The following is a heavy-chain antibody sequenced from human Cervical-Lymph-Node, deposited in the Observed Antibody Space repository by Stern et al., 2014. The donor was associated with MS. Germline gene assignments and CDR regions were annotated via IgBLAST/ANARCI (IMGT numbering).Heavy chain of an antibody. J-gene: IGHJ4*02. V-gene: IGHV3-64*01. Sequence: EVQLGGSGGGLVPPGGSLRLSCAASGFSFSSNAMHWVPPAPGEGLEFVSAISSNGSRTYYASSVEVRFTISRDNSKNTLYLQMGSLRTDDMAVYYCARGGVGAITWGQGTLVTVSS. CDR3: ARGGVGAIT. CDR1: GFSFSSNA. CDR2: ISSNGSRT. D-gene: IGHD1-26*01.